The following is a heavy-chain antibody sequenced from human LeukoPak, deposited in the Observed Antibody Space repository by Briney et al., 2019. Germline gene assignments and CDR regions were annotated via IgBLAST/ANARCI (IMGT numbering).Heavy chain of an antibody. CDR3: AAPTIDSSSWYYY. CDR1: GYTFPSYG. Sequence: SVKVSCQASGYTFPSYGISGLRQAPGQGLEWMGRIIPIFGTANYAQKFQGRVTINTDESTSTAYMELSSLRSEDTAVYYCAAPTIDSSSWYYYWGQGTLVTVSS. D-gene: IGHD6-13*01. J-gene: IGHJ4*02. CDR2: IIPIFGTA. V-gene: IGHV1-69*05.